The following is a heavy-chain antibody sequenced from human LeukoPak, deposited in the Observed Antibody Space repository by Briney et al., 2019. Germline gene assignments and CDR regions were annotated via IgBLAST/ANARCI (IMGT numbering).Heavy chain of an antibody. CDR1: GGTFSSYA. V-gene: IGHV1-69*13. J-gene: IGHJ5*02. Sequence: GASVKVSCKASGGTFSSYAISWVRQAPGQGLEWMGGIIPIFGTANYAQKFQGRVTITADESTSTAYMELSSLRSEDTAVYYCATLHPFRYFDWLSPTNWFDPWGQGTLVTVSS. CDR3: ATLHPFRYFDWLSPTNWFDP. D-gene: IGHD3-9*01. CDR2: IIPIFGTA.